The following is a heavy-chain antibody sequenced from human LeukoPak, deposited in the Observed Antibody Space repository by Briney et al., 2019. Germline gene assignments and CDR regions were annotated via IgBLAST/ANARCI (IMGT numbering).Heavy chain of an antibody. V-gene: IGHV4-31*01. CDR2: IYYSGST. J-gene: IGHJ4*02. D-gene: IGHD2-21*02. Sequence: SETLSLTCTVSGGSISSGGYYWSWIRQHPGKGLEWIGYIYYSGSTYYNPSLKSPFTIPVDTSNNQFSLNLTAVTAAGTAVYYCAREVVVTAEIKYYFDYWGQRTLVTVSS. CDR1: GGSISSGGYY. CDR3: AREVVVTAEIKYYFDY.